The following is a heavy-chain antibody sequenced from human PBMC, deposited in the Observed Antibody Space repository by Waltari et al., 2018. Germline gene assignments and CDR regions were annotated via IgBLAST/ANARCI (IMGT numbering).Heavy chain of an antibody. V-gene: IGHV1-2*02. CDR3: ARVVRWNNNPRQNYFDY. J-gene: IGHJ4*02. Sequence: QVQLVQSGAEVTKPGASVTVSCKASGYTFPGYYMPWVCQHPGQGLEWMGWINPNSGGTNYAQKFQGRVTMTRDTSISTAYMELSRLRSDDTAVYYCARVVRWNNNPRQNYFDYWGQGTLVTVSS. D-gene: IGHD1-1*01. CDR2: INPNSGGT. CDR1: GYTFPGYY.